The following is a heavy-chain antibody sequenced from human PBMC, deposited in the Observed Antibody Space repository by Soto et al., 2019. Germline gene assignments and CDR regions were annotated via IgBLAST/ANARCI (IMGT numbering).Heavy chain of an antibody. CDR2: ISGSDNNT. Sequence: GGSLRLSCAASGFTFSSYAMSWVRQAPGKGLEWVSAISGSDNNTYYADSVKGRFTISRDNSKNTLYLQMSSLRVDDTAVYYCAPMGVWGQGTTVTVSS. J-gene: IGHJ6*02. CDR3: APMGV. V-gene: IGHV3-23*01. CDR1: GFTFSSYA.